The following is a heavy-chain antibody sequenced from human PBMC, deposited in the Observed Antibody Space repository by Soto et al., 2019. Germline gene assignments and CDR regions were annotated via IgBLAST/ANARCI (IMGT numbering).Heavy chain of an antibody. CDR2: ISGYNGNT. CDR1: GYTFTSYG. J-gene: IGHJ6*02. Sequence: QVQLVQSGAEVKKPGASVKVSCKASGYTFTSYGVSWVRQAPGQGLEWMGWISGYNGNTNYAQQLQGRVTMTTDTSTSTAYMELRSLRSDDTAVYYCARAGKYYYGSGSPYYYGMDVWGQGIPVTVSS. V-gene: IGHV1-18*04. CDR3: ARAGKYYYGSGSPYYYGMDV. D-gene: IGHD3-10*01.